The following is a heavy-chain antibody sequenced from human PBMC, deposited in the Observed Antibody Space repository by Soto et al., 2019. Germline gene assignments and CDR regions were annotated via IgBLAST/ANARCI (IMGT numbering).Heavy chain of an antibody. J-gene: IGHJ4*02. Sequence: ASVQVSCKASGYTFTSYGITWVRQAPGQGLEWMGWISAYNGNTNYAQKLQGRVTMTTDTSTSTAYMELRSLRSDDTAVYYCARVLTAAGFDYWGQGTLVTVSS. CDR2: ISAYNGNT. D-gene: IGHD6-13*01. CDR3: ARVLTAAGFDY. CDR1: GYTFTSYG. V-gene: IGHV1-18*01.